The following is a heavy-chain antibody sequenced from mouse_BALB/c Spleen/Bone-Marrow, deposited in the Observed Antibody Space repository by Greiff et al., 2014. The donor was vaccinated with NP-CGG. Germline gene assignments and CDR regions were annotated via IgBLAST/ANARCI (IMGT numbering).Heavy chain of an antibody. V-gene: IGHV1S22*01. Sequence: LQQSGSELVRPGASVKLSCKASGYTFTCYWMHWVKQRPGQGLEWLGNIYPGTGSINYDEKFKSKATLTVDTSSSTAYMQLSSLTSEDSAVYYCTRSGYVMDYWGQGTSVTVSS. CDR1: GYTFTCYW. D-gene: IGHD3-1*01. CDR3: TRSGYVMDY. J-gene: IGHJ4*01. CDR2: IYPGTGSI.